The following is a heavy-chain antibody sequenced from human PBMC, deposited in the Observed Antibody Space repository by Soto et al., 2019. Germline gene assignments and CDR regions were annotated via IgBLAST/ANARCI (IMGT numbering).Heavy chain of an antibody. Sequence: PGESLKIPCRTSGYRFTSYWIAWVRQMPGKGLEWRGIIFPSDSDTRYSPSFQGQVTISADRSTSTVFLQWASLKASDTAVYFCARKDKSGYFNWFDPWGQGTLVTVSS. CDR3: ARKDKSGYFNWFDP. J-gene: IGHJ5*02. D-gene: IGHD3-22*01. CDR2: IFPSDSDT. V-gene: IGHV5-51*01. CDR1: GYRFTSYW.